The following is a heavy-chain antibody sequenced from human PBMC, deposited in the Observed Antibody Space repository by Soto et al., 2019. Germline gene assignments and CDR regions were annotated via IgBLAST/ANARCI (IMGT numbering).Heavy chain of an antibody. Sequence: PGGSLRLSCAASGFTFSSYEINWVRQAPGKGLEWVSYISSSGSTIYYADSVKGRFTISRDNAKNSLYLQMNSLRAEDTAVYYCARVYDFSPGLYYYYGMDVWGQGTTVTVSS. J-gene: IGHJ6*02. CDR2: ISSSGSTI. V-gene: IGHV3-48*03. CDR3: ARVYDFSPGLYYYYGMDV. D-gene: IGHD3-3*01. CDR1: GFTFSSYE.